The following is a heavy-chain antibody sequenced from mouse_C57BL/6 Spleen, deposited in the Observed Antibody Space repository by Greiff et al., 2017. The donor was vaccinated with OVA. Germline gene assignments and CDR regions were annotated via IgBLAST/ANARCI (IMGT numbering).Heavy chain of an antibody. CDR1: GFTFSDYY. V-gene: IGHV5-16*01. Sequence: EVKLVESEGGLVQPGSSMKLSCTASGFTFSDYYMAWVRQVPEKGLEWVANINYDGSSTYYLDSLKSRFIISRDNAKNILYLQMSSLKSEDTATYYCARGKPVDYFDYWGQGTTLTVSS. CDR2: INYDGSST. J-gene: IGHJ2*01. CDR3: ARGKPVDYFDY.